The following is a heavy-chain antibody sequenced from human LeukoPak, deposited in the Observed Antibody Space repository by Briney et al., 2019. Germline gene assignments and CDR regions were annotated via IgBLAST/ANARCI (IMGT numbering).Heavy chain of an antibody. CDR2: LSGSGGST. Sequence: PGGSLRLSCAASEFSFSSYAMSWVRQAPGKGLEWVSALSGSGGSTYYADSVKGRFTISRDNSKNTVYMQMNSLRAEDTAVYYCAKDRGWSVTRLFDYWGQGTLVTVSS. CDR3: AKDRGWSVTRLFDY. D-gene: IGHD4-17*01. V-gene: IGHV3-23*01. CDR1: EFSFSSYA. J-gene: IGHJ4*02.